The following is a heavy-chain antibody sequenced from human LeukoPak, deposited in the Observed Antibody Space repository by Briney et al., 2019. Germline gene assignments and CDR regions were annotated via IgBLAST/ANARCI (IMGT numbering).Heavy chain of an antibody. V-gene: IGHV4-59*01. CDR3: GGGSRTMFGSKYFDS. CDR1: GDSIYTNY. Sequence: ETLSLTSSVPGDSIYTNYWNCIREPPGEGLQRIGYIYYTGSTNYNPALTSRRTISVDMSKKQVFLQLTPATGADKAVDYCGGGSRTMFGSKYFDSWGQGTLVTVSS. CDR2: IYYTGST. J-gene: IGHJ4*02. D-gene: IGHD3-3*01.